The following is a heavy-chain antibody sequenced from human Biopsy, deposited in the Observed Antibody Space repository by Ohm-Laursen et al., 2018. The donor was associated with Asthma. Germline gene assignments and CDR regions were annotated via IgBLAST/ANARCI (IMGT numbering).Heavy chain of an antibody. CDR1: GYSLTDLS. V-gene: IGHV1-24*01. D-gene: IGHD4-17*01. CDR3: ASDFPKDYVRYNFQF. J-gene: IGHJ4*02. CDR2: HDHEEGGT. Sequence: ASVKVSCKISGYSLTDLSMHWVRQAPGQGPEWMGGHDHEEGGTVNARRFQGRVTMTEDTSTDTAYMELSSLSSDDTAVYYCASDFPKDYVRYNFQFWGQGTLVTASS.